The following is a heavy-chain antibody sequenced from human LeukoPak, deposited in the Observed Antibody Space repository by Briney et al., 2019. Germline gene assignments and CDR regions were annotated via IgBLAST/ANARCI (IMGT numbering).Heavy chain of an antibody. CDR2: ISYDGSNK. CDR3: AKDLGSSGWYIDY. D-gene: IGHD6-19*01. CDR1: GFTFSSYA. Sequence: GGSLRLSCAASGFTFSSYAMHWVRQAPGKGLEWVAVISYDGSNKYYADSVKGRFTISRDNSKNTLYLQMNSLRAEDTAVYYCAKDLGSSGWYIDYWGQGTLVTVSS. V-gene: IGHV3-30-3*01. J-gene: IGHJ4*02.